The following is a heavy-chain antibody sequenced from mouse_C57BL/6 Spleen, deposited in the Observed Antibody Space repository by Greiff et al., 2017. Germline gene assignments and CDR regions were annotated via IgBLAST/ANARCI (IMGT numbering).Heavy chain of an antibody. CDR3: ARDSWDDWYFDV. Sequence: HLPPPCSSLVPPVASVPISFTASGYTFPSYWIPWVKQRPGQGLEWIGDIYPGSGSTNYNEKFKSKATLTVDTSSSTAYMQLSSLTSEDSAVYYCARDSWDDWYFDVWGTGTTVTVSS. CDR2: IYPGSGST. D-gene: IGHD4-1*01. CDR1: GYTFPSYW. V-gene: IGHV1-55*01. J-gene: IGHJ1*03.